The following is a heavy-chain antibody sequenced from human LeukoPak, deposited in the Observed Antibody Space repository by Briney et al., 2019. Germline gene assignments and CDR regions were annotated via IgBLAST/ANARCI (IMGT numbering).Heavy chain of an antibody. CDR3: ARGNYYDPDWFDP. Sequence: SETLSLTCTVSGGSISSFYWSWIRQPPGKGLEWIGYIYYSGSNNYNPSLKSRVTLSVDTSKNQFSLKLSSVTAADTAVYYCARGNYYDPDWFDPWGQGTLVTVSS. CDR2: IYYSGSN. CDR1: GGSISSFY. J-gene: IGHJ5*02. D-gene: IGHD3-22*01. V-gene: IGHV4-59*01.